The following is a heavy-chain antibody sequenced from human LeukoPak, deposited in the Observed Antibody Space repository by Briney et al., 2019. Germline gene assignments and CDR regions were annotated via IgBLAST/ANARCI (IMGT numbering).Heavy chain of an antibody. CDR2: MNPNSGNT. CDR3: ARAPRWGVLTPD. CDR1: GGTFSSYA. D-gene: IGHD2-21*02. J-gene: IGHJ3*01. Sequence: GASVKVSCKASGGTFSSYAISWVRQAPGQGLEWMGWMNPNSGNTGYAQKFQGRVTMTRNTSISTAYMELSSLRSEDTAVYYCARAPRWGVLTPDWGQGTMVTVSS. V-gene: IGHV1-8*02.